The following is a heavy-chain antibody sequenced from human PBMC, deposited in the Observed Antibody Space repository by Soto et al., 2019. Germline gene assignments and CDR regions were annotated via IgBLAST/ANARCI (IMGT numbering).Heavy chain of an antibody. CDR2: ISSSSSYI. D-gene: IGHD3-16*01. CDR3: GRDFKGGGKGGGGY. V-gene: IGHV3-21*01. J-gene: IGHJ4*02. Sequence: AGGSLRLSCAASGFTFSSYSMNWVRQAPGKGLEWVSSISSSSSYIYYADSVKGRFTISRDNAKNSLYLQMNSLRAEDTAVYYCGRDFKGGGKGGGGYWGQGTLVTVSS. CDR1: GFTFSSYS.